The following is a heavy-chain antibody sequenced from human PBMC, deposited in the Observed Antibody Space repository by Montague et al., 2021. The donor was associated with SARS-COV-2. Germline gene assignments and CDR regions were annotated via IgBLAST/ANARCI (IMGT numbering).Heavy chain of an antibody. CDR2: ISGSGDKT. CDR3: AKDLFCSGGDCYFYGMDL. D-gene: IGHD2-15*01. Sequence: SLRLSCAASGFTFSTYAMSWVRRAPGKGLEWVSAISGSGDKTYYADSVKGRFTISRDNSKNTVSLQMNSLRVEDTAVYYCAKDLFCSGGDCYFYGMDLWGQGTLVTVSS. V-gene: IGHV3-23*01. J-gene: IGHJ6*02. CDR1: GFTFSTYA.